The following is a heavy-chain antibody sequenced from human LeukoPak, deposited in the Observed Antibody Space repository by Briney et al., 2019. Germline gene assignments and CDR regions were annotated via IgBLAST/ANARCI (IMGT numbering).Heavy chain of an antibody. J-gene: IGHJ4*02. CDR3: ARYHTSGVYFDY. Sequence: PSQTLSLTCTVSGGSINSGDHHWSWIRQPPGKGLEWIGYIYYSGRTYYKPSLKSRVTISVDSSKNQFSLKLSSVIAADTAVYYCARYHTSGVYFDYWGQGTLVTVSS. CDR1: GGSINSGDHH. CDR2: IYYSGRT. V-gene: IGHV4-30-4*01. D-gene: IGHD3-10*01.